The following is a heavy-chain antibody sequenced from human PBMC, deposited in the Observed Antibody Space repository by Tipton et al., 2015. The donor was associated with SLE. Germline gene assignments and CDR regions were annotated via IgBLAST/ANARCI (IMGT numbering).Heavy chain of an antibody. CDR1: GGSTTSHS. CDR2: IFYGGHT. CDR3: VRHPWGLYHFDY. D-gene: IGHD3-16*01. V-gene: IGHV4-59*11. Sequence: TLXLTCTVSGGSTTSHSWSWIRQPPGKGLEWIGYIFYGGHTDYNPSLESRVSISMNTTQNQFSLRLTSVTAADTAVYFCVRHPWGLYHFDYWGQGTLVAVSP. J-gene: IGHJ4*02.